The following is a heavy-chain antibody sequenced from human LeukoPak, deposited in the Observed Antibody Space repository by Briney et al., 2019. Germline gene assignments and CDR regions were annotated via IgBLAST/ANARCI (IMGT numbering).Heavy chain of an antibody. V-gene: IGHV4-38-2*02. Sequence: PSETLSLTCTVSGYSISSGYYWGWIRQPPGKGLEWIGSIYYSGSTYYNPSLKSRVTISVDTSKNQFSLKLSSVTAADTAVYYCARVARRGKDSSGYYLPYWGQGTLVTVSS. CDR1: GYSISSGYY. CDR2: IYYSGST. CDR3: ARVARRGKDSSGYYLPY. D-gene: IGHD3-22*01. J-gene: IGHJ4*02.